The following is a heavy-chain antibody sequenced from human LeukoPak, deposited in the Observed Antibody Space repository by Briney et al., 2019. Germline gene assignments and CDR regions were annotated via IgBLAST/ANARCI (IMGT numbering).Heavy chain of an antibody. CDR1: GGTFSSYA. V-gene: IGHV1-69*05. D-gene: IGHD2-15*01. Sequence: ASVKVSCKASGGTFSSYAISWVRHAPGQGLEWMGGIIPIFGTANYEQKFQGRVTITTDESTSKAYMELSSLTSEDTAVYYCGRWSYCSGSSCYRQRGSAFDIWGQGTMVTVSS. CDR3: GRWSYCSGSSCYRQRGSAFDI. CDR2: IIPIFGTA. J-gene: IGHJ3*02.